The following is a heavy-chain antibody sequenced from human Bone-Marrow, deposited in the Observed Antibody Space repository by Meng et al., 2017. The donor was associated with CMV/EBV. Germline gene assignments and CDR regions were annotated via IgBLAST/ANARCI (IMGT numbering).Heavy chain of an antibody. CDR1: GGTFSSYA. Sequence: SSVKVSCKASGGTFSSYAISWVRQAPGQGLEWMGGIIPIFGTANYAQQFQGRVTITTDESTSTAYMELSSLRSEDTAVYYCAREYQPPSPPTFDPWGQGTLVTVSS. J-gene: IGHJ5*02. D-gene: IGHD2-2*01. CDR2: IIPIFGTA. CDR3: AREYQPPSPPTFDP. V-gene: IGHV1-69*05.